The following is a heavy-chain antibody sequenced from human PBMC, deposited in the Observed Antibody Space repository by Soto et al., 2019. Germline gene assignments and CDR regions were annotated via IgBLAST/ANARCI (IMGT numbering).Heavy chain of an antibody. V-gene: IGHV3-30*18. CDR2: ISYDGSNK. CDR1: GFTFSSYG. D-gene: IGHD5-12*01. Sequence: QVQLVESGGGVVQPGRSLRLSCAASGFTFSSYGMHWVRQAPGKGLEWVAVISYDGSNKYYADSVKGRFTISRDTSKNTLYLQMNSVRAEETAMYYCAKDHGSGCDWLRVGDASDIWGQGTMVTVSS. CDR3: AKDHGSGCDWLRVGDASDI. J-gene: IGHJ3*02.